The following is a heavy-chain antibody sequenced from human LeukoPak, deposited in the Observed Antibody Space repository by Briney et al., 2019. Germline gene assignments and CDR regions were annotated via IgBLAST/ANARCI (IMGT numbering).Heavy chain of an antibody. CDR1: GFTFSDYY. J-gene: IGHJ4*02. D-gene: IGHD2-2*01. Sequence: GGSLRLSCAASGFTFSDYYMSWVRQAPGKGLEWVSGISGSDGRSYYADSVKGRFTISRDSSKNTLYLQMNSLRAEDTAVYYCGKSAIAPTNKVVVPAAIFYWGQGTLVTVSS. CDR2: ISGSDGRS. V-gene: IGHV3-23*01. CDR3: GKSAIAPTNKVVVPAAIFY.